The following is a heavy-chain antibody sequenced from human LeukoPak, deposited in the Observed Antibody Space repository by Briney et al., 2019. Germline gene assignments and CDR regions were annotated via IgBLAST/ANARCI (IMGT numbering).Heavy chain of an antibody. CDR2: ISYDGSNK. CDR1: GFTFSSYA. J-gene: IGHJ4*02. D-gene: IGHD6-13*01. V-gene: IGHV3-30-3*01. Sequence: PGRSLRLSCAASGFTFSSYAMHWVRQAPGKGLEWVAVISYDGSNKCYADSVKGRFTISRDNSKNTLYLQMNSLRAEDTAVYYCASGIAGDYWGQGTLVTVSS. CDR3: ASGIAGDY.